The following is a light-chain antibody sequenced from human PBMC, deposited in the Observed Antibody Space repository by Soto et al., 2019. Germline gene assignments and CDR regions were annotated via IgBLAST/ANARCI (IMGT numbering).Light chain of an antibody. Sequence: DLQMTQSPSVVSASVGDRVTITCRASQGISSWLAWYQHKPGRAPKLRIHAASSLESGVPARFSGSGSGTDVTLTISSLKSEDLATYYCQQTTSFPLTCGGGTKVEIK. CDR2: AAS. J-gene: IGKJ4*02. V-gene: IGKV1-12*01. CDR3: QQTTSFPLT. CDR1: QGISSW.